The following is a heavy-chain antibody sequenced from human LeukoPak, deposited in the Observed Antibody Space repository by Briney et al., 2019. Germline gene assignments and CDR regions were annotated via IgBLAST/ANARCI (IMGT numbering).Heavy chain of an antibody. J-gene: IGHJ4*02. Sequence: SETLSLTCSVSGGSITYSHYYWGWVRQPPGKGLEWIGGIYYSGSTYYNPSLKSRVTISVDTSRNEFSLRLSSVTAADTALYFSARQSGSYGGILDNWGQGILGTVSS. V-gene: IGHV4-39*01. CDR1: GGSITYSHYY. CDR3: ARQSGSYGGILDN. D-gene: IGHD1-26*01. CDR2: IYYSGST.